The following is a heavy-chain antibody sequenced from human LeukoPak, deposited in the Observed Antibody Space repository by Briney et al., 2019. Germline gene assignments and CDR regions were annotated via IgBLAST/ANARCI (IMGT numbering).Heavy chain of an antibody. J-gene: IGHJ4*02. CDR3: ARPEGGPRVDYYDSSDPFDY. Sequence: PGGSLRLSCTASGFTFGDYAMNWFRQAPGKGLEWVSAISGSGGSTYYADSVKGRFIISRDNSKNTLYLQMNSLRAEDTAVYYCARPEGGPRVDYYDSSDPFDYWGQGTLVTVSS. V-gene: IGHV3-23*01. CDR2: ISGSGGST. D-gene: IGHD3-22*01. CDR1: GFTFGDYA.